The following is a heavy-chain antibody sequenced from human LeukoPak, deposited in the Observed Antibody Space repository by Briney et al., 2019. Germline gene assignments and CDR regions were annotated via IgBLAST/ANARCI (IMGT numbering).Heavy chain of an antibody. CDR1: GFSFRHYG. D-gene: IGHD6-13*01. J-gene: IGHJ4*02. CDR2: INYDGSNK. Sequence: GGSLRLSCAASGFSFRHYGMHWVRQAPGKGLEWVAFINYDGSNKYYADSVKGRFTISRDNSKNTLYLEINSLSADDTAVYYCARTGYSSSWYYFDYWGQGTLVTVSS. CDR3: ARTGYSSSWYYFDY. V-gene: IGHV3-30*02.